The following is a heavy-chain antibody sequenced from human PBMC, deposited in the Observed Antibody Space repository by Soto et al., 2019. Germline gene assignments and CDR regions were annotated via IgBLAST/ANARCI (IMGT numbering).Heavy chain of an antibody. CDR1: GGSISSSSYY. D-gene: IGHD6-13*01. CDR3: ARRGSSSWYGY. J-gene: IGHJ4*02. Sequence: QLQLQESGPGLVKPSETLSLTCTVSGGSISSSSYYWGWIRQPPGKGLEWIGSIYYSGSTYYNPSLRXRXSXAXXTSMNQFSLKLCSVTAAVTAVYYCARRGSSSWYGYWGRATLVTVSS. CDR2: IYYSGST. V-gene: IGHV4-39*01.